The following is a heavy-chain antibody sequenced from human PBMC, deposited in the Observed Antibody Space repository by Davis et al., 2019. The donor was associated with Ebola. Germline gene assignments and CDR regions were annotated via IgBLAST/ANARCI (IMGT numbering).Heavy chain of an antibody. CDR2: ISYDGSNK. CDR3: AKLWLVGTGFDY. Sequence: GESLKISCAASGFTFSSYAMHWVRQAPGKGLEWVAVISYDGSNKYYADSVKGRFTISRDNSKNTLYLQMNSLRAEDTAVYYCAKLWLVGTGFDYWGQGTLVTVSS. D-gene: IGHD6-19*01. CDR1: GFTFSSYA. J-gene: IGHJ4*02. V-gene: IGHV3-30-3*01.